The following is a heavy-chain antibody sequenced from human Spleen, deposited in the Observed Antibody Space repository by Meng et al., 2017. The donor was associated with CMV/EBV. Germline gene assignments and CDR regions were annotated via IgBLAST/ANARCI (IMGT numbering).Heavy chain of an antibody. D-gene: IGHD3-22*01. Sequence: SETLSLTCAVYGGSFSGYYWSWIRQPPGKGREWIGEINHSGSTSYNPSLKSRVTISIDTSKNQFSLQLSSVTAADTAVYYCARGGAGDDSSGYHYYFDYWGQGTLVTVSS. J-gene: IGHJ4*02. V-gene: IGHV4-34*01. CDR3: ARGGAGDDSSGYHYYFDY. CDR1: GGSFSGYY. CDR2: INHSGST.